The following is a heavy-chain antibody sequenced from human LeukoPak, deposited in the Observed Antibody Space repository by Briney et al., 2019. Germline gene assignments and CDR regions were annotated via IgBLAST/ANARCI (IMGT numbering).Heavy chain of an antibody. CDR1: GFTFSSYG. J-gene: IGHJ1*01. CDR2: ISYDGSNK. Sequence: PGGSLRLSCAASGFTFSSYGMHWVRQAPGKGLEWVAVISYDGSNKYYADSVKGRFTISRDNSKNTLYLQMNSLRAEDTAVYYCAKEGRIVGATRKLYFQHWGQGTLVTVSS. CDR3: AKEGRIVGATRKLYFQH. V-gene: IGHV3-30*18. D-gene: IGHD1-26*01.